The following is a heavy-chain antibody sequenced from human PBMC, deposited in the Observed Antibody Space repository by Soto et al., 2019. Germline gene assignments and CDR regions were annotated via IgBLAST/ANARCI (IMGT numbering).Heavy chain of an antibody. CDR2: IYYSGST. CDR3: ARGTSGSYYVCDY. D-gene: IGHD1-26*01. Sequence: SETLSLTCTVSGGSISSYYWSWTRQPPGKGLEWIGYIYYSGSTNYNPSLKSRVTISVDTSKNQFSLKLSSVTAADTAVYYCARGTSGSYYVCDYWGQGTLVTVSS. J-gene: IGHJ4*02. V-gene: IGHV4-59*01. CDR1: GGSISSYY.